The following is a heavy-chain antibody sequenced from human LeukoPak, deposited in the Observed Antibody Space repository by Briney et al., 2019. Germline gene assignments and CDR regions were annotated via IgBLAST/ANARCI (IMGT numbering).Heavy chain of an antibody. CDR1: GGSISNSSYY. V-gene: IGHV4-39*01. CDR2: IYYRGST. Sequence: SETLSLTCTVSGGSISNSSYYWGWIRQPPGKGLEWIGSIYYRGSTYYNPSLKSRVTISVDTSKNQFSLKLSSVTAADTAVYYCARRGPAGSSSSGMDVWGQGTTVTVSS. J-gene: IGHJ6*02. D-gene: IGHD6-6*01. CDR3: ARRGPAGSSSSGMDV.